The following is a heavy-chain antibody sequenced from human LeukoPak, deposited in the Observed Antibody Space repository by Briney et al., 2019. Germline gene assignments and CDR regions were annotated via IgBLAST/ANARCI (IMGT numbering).Heavy chain of an antibody. CDR2: IYYSGST. CDR3: ARDGGQWLGIDY. D-gene: IGHD6-19*01. J-gene: IGHJ4*02. Sequence: SETLSLTCTVSGGSISSYYWSWIRQPPGKGLEWIGYIYYSGSTNYNPSLKSRVTISVDTSKNQFSLKLSSVTAADTAVYYCARDGGQWLGIDYWGQGTLVTVSS. CDR1: GGSISSYY. V-gene: IGHV4-59*01.